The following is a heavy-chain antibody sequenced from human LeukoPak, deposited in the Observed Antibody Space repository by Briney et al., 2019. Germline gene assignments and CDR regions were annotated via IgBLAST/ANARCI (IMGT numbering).Heavy chain of an antibody. CDR3: ARAASYTSLRYNWFDP. CDR2: IYPGDSDT. Sequence: GESLKISCKGSGYSFTSYWIGWVRQMPGKGLEWMGIIYPGDSDTRYSPSFQGQVTISADKSISTAYLRWNSLKASDSAIYYCARAASYTSLRYNWFDPWGQGTLVTVSS. CDR1: GYSFTSYW. J-gene: IGHJ5*02. D-gene: IGHD3-16*02. V-gene: IGHV5-51*01.